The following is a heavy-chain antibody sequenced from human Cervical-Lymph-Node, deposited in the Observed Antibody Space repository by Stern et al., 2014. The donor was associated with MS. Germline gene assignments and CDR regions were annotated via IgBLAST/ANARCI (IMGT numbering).Heavy chain of an antibody. V-gene: IGHV4-59*01. J-gene: IGHJ4*02. CDR2: IYYSGHT. CDR1: GGSISSYY. D-gene: IGHD6-13*01. Sequence: MQLVESGPGLVKPSETLSLTCTVSGGSISSYYWSWIRQPPGQGLEWIAYIYYSGHTDYNPSLQGRVTLSVDTSKNQISLRLSSVTAADTAVYYCARGYSSSWYGGRFFNYWGQGTLVTVSS. CDR3: ARGYSSSWYGGRFFNY.